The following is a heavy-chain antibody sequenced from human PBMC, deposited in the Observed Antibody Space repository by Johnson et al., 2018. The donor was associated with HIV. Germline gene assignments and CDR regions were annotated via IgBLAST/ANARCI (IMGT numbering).Heavy chain of an antibody. J-gene: IGHJ3*02. CDR3: ARAHLIFPKNAFDI. V-gene: IGHV3-7*01. D-gene: IGHD3-3*02. CDR2: INVDGSQT. CDR1: GFTFSSFW. Sequence: VQLVESGGGLVQPGGSLRLSCTASGFTFSSFWMTWVRQAPGKGLEWVANINVDGSQTYYLDSVQGRFTISRDNVNNSVFLLLNSLRVEDTAVYFCARAHLIFPKNAFDIGGQGTMVTVSS.